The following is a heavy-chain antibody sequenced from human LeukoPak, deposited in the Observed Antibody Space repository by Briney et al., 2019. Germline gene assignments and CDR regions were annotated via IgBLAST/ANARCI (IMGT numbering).Heavy chain of an antibody. CDR1: GGSISRSRYY. Sequence: SETPSLTCTVSGGSISRSRYYWGWIRQPPGKGLEWIGTIFYSGITYYNPSLKSRVTISVDKSKNQFSLKLSSVTAADTAVYYCAIMTTATGPLDYWGQGTLVTVSS. CDR2: IFYSGIT. V-gene: IGHV4-39*07. CDR3: AIMTTATGPLDY. J-gene: IGHJ4*02. D-gene: IGHD4-17*01.